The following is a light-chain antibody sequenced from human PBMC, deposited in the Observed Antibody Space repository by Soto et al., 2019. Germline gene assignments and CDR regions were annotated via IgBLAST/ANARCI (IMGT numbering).Light chain of an antibody. CDR2: DVN. CDR3: SSYSTTNILV. J-gene: IGLJ1*01. V-gene: IGLV2-14*03. CDR1: SSDVGAYEH. Sequence: ALTQPASAAGSPGQSVTISCTGASSDVGAYEHVSWYQQHPGRAPKLILYDVNNRPSGVSNHFSGSKSGNTASLVISGLPANDEADYYCSSYSTTNILVFGSGTKVTVL.